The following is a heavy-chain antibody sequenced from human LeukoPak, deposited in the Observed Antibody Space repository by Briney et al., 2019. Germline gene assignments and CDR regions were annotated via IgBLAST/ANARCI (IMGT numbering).Heavy chain of an antibody. CDR1: GFTFSSYS. V-gene: IGHV3-21*01. Sequence: PGGSLRLSCAASGFTFSSYSMNWVRQAPGKGLEWVSSISSSSSYIYYADSVEGRFTISRDNAKNSLYLQMNSLRAEDTAVYYCARSYSGSYIFDYWGQGTLVTVSS. J-gene: IGHJ4*02. CDR3: ARSYSGSYIFDY. D-gene: IGHD1-26*01. CDR2: ISSSSSYI.